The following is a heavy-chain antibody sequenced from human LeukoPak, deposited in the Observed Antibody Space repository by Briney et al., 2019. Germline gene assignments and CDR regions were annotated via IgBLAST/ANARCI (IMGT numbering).Heavy chain of an antibody. D-gene: IGHD5-18*01. Sequence: SETLSLTCAVYGGSFSGNYWSWIRQHPGKGLGWSGEIYHSGSTNYNPSLTSGVTISVGTSKNQFSLKLSSVTAADTAVYYCARRGYSYGYGYYYHYYMDVWGKGTTVTVSS. CDR3: ARRGYSYGYGYYYHYYMDV. J-gene: IGHJ6*03. V-gene: IGHV4-34*01. CDR1: GGSFSGNY. CDR2: IYHSGST.